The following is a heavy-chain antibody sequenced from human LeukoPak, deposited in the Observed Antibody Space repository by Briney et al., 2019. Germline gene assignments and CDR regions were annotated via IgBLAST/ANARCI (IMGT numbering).Heavy chain of an antibody. Sequence: SETLSLTCTVSGGSISSYYWSWIRQPPGKGLEWIGYIYYSGSTNYNPSLKSRVTISVDTSKNQFSLKLSSVSAADTAVYYCARVSSSGYFDAFDIWGQGTMATVSS. CDR3: ARVSSSGYFDAFDI. D-gene: IGHD3-22*01. V-gene: IGHV4-59*01. CDR2: IYYSGST. CDR1: GGSISSYY. J-gene: IGHJ3*02.